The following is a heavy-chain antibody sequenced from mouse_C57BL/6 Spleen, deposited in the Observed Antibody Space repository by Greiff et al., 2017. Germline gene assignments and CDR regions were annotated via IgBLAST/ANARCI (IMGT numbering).Heavy chain of an antibody. CDR3: ARDAGWYFDY. CDR1: GFTFSDFY. Sequence: EVQGVESGGGLVQSGRSLRLSCATSGFTFSDFYMEWVRQAPGKGLEWIAASRNKANDYTTEYSASVKGRFIVSRDTSQSILYLQMNALRAEDTAIYYCARDAGWYFDYWGQGTTLTVSS. J-gene: IGHJ2*01. V-gene: IGHV7-1*01. D-gene: IGHD3-3*01. CDR2: SRNKANDYTT.